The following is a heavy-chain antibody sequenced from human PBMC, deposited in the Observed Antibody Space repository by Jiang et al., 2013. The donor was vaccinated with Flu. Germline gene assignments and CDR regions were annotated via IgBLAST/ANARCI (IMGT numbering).Heavy chain of an antibody. CDR3: ARVAGAAAGFDY. V-gene: IGHV1-69*02. J-gene: IGHJ4*02. CDR1: GGTFSSYT. D-gene: IGHD6-13*01. Sequence: SGAEVKVSCKASGGTFSSYTISWVRQAPGQGLEWMGRIIPILGIANYAQKFQGRVTITADKSTSTAYMELSSLRSEDTAVYYCARVAGAAAGFDYWGQGTLVTVSS. CDR2: IIPILGIA.